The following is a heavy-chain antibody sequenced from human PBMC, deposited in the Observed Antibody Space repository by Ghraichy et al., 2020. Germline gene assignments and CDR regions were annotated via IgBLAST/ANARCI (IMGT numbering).Heavy chain of an antibody. CDR2: ISAYNGNT. CDR3: ARDLRGNYDFWSGYYKFDY. V-gene: IGHV1-18*01. D-gene: IGHD3-3*01. Sequence: ASVKVSCKASGYTFTSYGISWVRQAPGQVLEWMGWISAYNGNTNYAQKFQGRVTMTTDTSTSTAYMELRSLRSDDTAVYYCARDLRGNYDFWSGYYKFDYWGQGTLVTVSS. J-gene: IGHJ4*02. CDR1: GYTFTSYG.